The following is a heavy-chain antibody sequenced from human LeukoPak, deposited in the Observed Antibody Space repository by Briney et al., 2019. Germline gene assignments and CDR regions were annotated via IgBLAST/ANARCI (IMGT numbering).Heavy chain of an antibody. CDR2: IGSHGRTI. D-gene: IGHD5-12*01. V-gene: IGHV3-11*04. CDR3: ARDAGNSGYGCDL. J-gene: IGHJ5*02. CDR1: GFTFSDYY. Sequence: GGSLRLSCAASGFTFSDYYMSWIRQAPGKGLEWVSYIGSHGRTIYYADSVKGRFTISRDNARNSLYLQMNNLRGEDTAIYYCARDAGNSGYGCDLWGQGTLVTVSS.